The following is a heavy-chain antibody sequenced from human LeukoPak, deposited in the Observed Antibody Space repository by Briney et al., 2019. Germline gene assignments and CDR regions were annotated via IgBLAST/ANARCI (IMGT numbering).Heavy chain of an antibody. CDR1: GYTFTSYD. CDR2: TNPNSGYT. J-gene: IGHJ4*02. V-gene: IGHV1-8*03. D-gene: IGHD3-10*01. CDR3: ARVARSIDY. Sequence: GASVKVSCKASGYTFTSYDINWVRQATGQGLKWMGWTNPNSGYTGYAQKFQGRVTITRNTAISTAYMELSSLRSEDTAVYYCARVARSIDYWGQGTLVAVSS.